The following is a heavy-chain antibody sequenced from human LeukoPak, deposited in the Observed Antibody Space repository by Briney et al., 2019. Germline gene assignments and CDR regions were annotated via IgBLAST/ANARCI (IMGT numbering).Heavy chain of an antibody. D-gene: IGHD6-13*01. CDR2: ISWNSGSI. CDR3: AKNGEQYSSSWVDY. V-gene: IGHV3-9*01. Sequence: PGGSLRLSCAASGFTFDDYAMHWVRQAPGKGLEGVSGISWNSGSIDYADSVKGRFTISRDNAKNSLYLQMNSLRAEDTALYYCAKNGEQYSSSWVDYWGQGTLVTVSS. CDR1: GFTFDDYA. J-gene: IGHJ4*02.